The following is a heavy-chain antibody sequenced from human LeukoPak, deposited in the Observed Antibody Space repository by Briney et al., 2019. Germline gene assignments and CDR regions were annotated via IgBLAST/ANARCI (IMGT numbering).Heavy chain of an antibody. J-gene: IGHJ6*03. D-gene: IGHD5-18*01. Sequence: ASVTVSCKASAYTFTSYDINWVRQATGQGLEWMGWMNPSSGNTGYAQKFQGRVTMTRNTSISTAYMELSSLRSEDTAVFYCARAPPSTATGYKYYYYYMDVWGKGTTVTVSS. CDR2: MNPSSGNT. CDR1: AYTFTSYD. CDR3: ARAPPSTATGYKYYYYYMDV. V-gene: IGHV1-8*01.